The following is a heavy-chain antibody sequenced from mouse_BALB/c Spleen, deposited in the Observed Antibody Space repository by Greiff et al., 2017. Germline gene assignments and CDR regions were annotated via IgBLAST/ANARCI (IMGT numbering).Heavy chain of an antibody. Sequence: QVQLQQPGAELVKPGASVKMSCKASGYTFTSYNMHWVKQTPGQGLEWIGAIYPGNGDTSYNQKFKGKATLTADKSSSTAYMQLSSLTSEDSAVYYCARWITTWAMDYWGQGTSVNVSS. CDR1: GYTFTSYN. CDR3: ARWITTWAMDY. CDR2: IYPGNGDT. V-gene: IGHV1-12*01. D-gene: IGHD2-4*01. J-gene: IGHJ4*01.